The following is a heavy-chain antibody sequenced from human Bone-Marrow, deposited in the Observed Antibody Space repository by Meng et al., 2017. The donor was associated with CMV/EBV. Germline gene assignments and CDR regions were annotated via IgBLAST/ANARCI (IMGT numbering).Heavy chain of an antibody. CDR3: TIFDY. Sequence: GGSLRLSCAASGFTFSNHGMHWVRQAPGKGLEWVTFIRYDGSNKYYADSVKGRFTISRDNSKNSLSLQMNSLRAEDTAVYYCTIFDYWGQGTLVTVSS. CDR1: GFTFSNHG. J-gene: IGHJ4*02. CDR2: IRYDGSNK. V-gene: IGHV3-30*02.